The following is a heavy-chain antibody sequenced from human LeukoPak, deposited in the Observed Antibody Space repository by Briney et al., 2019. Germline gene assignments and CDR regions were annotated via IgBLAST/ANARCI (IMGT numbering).Heavy chain of an antibody. V-gene: IGHV4-34*01. D-gene: IGHD4-11*01. Sequence: PSETLSLTCAVYGGSFSGHYWSWIRQPPGEGLEWIGEINHSGSTNYNPSLKSRVTISVDTSKNQFSLKLSSVTAADTAVYFCARGSKPYFDYWGQGSLVTVSS. CDR1: GGSFSGHY. CDR3: ARGSKPYFDY. J-gene: IGHJ4*02. CDR2: INHSGST.